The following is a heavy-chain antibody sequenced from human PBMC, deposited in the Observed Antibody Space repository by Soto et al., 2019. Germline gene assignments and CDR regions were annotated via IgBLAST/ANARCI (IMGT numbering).Heavy chain of an antibody. CDR3: ARGGSSWDLDS. J-gene: IGHJ4*02. D-gene: IGHD6-13*01. CDR2: ISYDGSNK. Sequence: QVQLVESGGGVVQPGRSLRLSCAASGFTFSSYAMHWVRQAPGKGLEWVAVISYDGSNKYYADSVKGRFTISRDNSKNPRYLQNNSLGGEDSGGYYGARGGSSWDLDSLGQGTPVTVSS. V-gene: IGHV3-30*14. CDR1: GFTFSSYA.